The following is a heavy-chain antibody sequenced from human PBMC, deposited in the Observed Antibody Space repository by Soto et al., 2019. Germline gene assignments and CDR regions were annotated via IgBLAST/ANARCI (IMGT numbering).Heavy chain of an antibody. J-gene: IGHJ3*02. CDR2: VSPSGDTT. CDR1: GFTSNYYA. CDR3: ARRGGSGWGAFDI. D-gene: IGHD6-19*01. V-gene: IGHV3-23*01. Sequence: EVQVLESGGGLVQPGGSLRLSCAASGFTSNYYAMNWVRQGPGKGLEWVSTVSPSGDTTRYADSVKGRFTISRDNFKNTLSMYMNRLRVEDTGIYYCARRGGSGWGAFDIWGQGTMVTVSS.